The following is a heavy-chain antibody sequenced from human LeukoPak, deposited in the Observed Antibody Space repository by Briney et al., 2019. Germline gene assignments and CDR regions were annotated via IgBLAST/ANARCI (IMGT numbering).Heavy chain of an antibody. D-gene: IGHD3-22*01. CDR3: ARSPYYDGSGYSVGFDY. Sequence: ASVKVSCKASGYTFTSYGISWVRQAPGQGLEWMGWISAYNGNTNYAQKLQGRVTMTTDTSTSTAYMELRSLRSDDTAVYYCARSPYYDGSGYSVGFDYWGQGTLVTVSS. CDR1: GYTFTSYG. V-gene: IGHV1-18*01. J-gene: IGHJ4*02. CDR2: ISAYNGNT.